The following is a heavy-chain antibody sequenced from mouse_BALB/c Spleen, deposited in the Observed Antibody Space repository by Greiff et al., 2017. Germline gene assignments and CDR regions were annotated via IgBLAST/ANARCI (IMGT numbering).Heavy chain of an antibody. CDR2: IYPGDGDT. V-gene: IGHV1-87*01. CDR1: GYTFTSYW. Sequence: VQLQQSGAELARPGASVKLSCKASGYTFTSYWMQWVKQRPGQGLEWIGAIYPGDGDTRYTQKLKGKATLTADKSSSTAYMQLSSLASEDSAVYCSARTAAYGCGGYLDVWGAGPTVTVSS. CDR3: ARTAAYGCGGYLDV. J-gene: IGHJ1*01. D-gene: IGHD2-2*01.